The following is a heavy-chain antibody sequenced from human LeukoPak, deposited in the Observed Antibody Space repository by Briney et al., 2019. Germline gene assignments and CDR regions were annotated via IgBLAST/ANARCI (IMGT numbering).Heavy chain of an antibody. CDR3: ASLVQYGGIFGVDNYYFDY. Sequence: PSETLSLTCAVYGGSFSGYYWSWIRQPPGKGLEWIGEINHSGSTNYNPSLKSRVTISVDTSKNQFSLKLSSVTAADTAVYYCASLVQYGGIFGVDNYYFDYWGQGTLVTVSS. CDR1: GGSFSGYY. J-gene: IGHJ4*02. CDR2: INHSGST. V-gene: IGHV4-34*01. D-gene: IGHD3-3*01.